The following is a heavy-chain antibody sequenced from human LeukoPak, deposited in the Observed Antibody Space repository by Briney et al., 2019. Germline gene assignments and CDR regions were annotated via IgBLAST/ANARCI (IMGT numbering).Heavy chain of an antibody. CDR2: ISSSSGYI. Sequence: GGSLRLSCAASGFXFSSWGMHWVRQAPGKGLVWVSSISSSSGYIYYADSVKGRFTISRDNAKNSLSLQMNSLGAEDTAVYYCARARGHQLVSPLDSWGQGTLVTVSS. CDR3: ARARGHQLVSPLDS. J-gene: IGHJ4*02. D-gene: IGHD6-13*01. CDR1: GFXFSSWG. V-gene: IGHV3-21*01.